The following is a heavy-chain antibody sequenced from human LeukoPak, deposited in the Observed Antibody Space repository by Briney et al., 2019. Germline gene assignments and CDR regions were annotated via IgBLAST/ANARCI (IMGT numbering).Heavy chain of an antibody. D-gene: IGHD2-2*01. CDR1: GFTFSSYA. V-gene: IGHV3-23*01. CDR2: ISGRSGGTT. Sequence: GGSLRLSCAASGFTFSSYAMNWVRRTPGKGLEWVSSISGRSGGTTNYADSVKGRFTIYRDNSKNTLYLQMNSLRAKDTAVYFCAKGGYCTSTSCYLLEWGQGTLVTVSS. CDR3: AKGGYCTSTSCYLLE. J-gene: IGHJ4*02.